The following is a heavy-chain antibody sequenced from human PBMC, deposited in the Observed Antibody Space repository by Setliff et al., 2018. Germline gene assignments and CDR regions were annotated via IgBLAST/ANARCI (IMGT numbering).Heavy chain of an antibody. Sequence: SETLSLTCTVYGASFSDYYWGWIRQPPGKGLEWIAEINHSGSTNYNPSLKSRVTISEDTSKNQFSLELNSLTAADTAVYYCARVTNWGLDLRFDPRGQGTLVTVSS. CDR2: INHSGST. D-gene: IGHD7-27*01. V-gene: IGHV4-34*01. CDR3: ARVTNWGLDLRFDP. CDR1: GASFSDYY. J-gene: IGHJ5*02.